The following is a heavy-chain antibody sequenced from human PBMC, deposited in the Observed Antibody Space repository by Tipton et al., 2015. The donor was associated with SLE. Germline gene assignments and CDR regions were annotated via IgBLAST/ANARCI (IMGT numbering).Heavy chain of an antibody. J-gene: IGHJ6*02. Sequence: QSGPEVKKPGASLTVSCKGSGYIFTNYAFSWVRQAPGQGLEWMGWISAYDGKKHYPQRLQGRVSLTTDTSTNTAYMELRNLRSDDTAVYYCARFVWSYYYGMDVWGQGTTVTVSS. CDR1: GYIFTNYA. CDR3: ARFVWSYYYGMDV. V-gene: IGHV1-18*01. D-gene: IGHD3-16*01. CDR2: ISAYDGKK.